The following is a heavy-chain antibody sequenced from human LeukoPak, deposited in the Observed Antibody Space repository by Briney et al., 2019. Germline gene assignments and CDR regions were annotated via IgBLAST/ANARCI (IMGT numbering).Heavy chain of an antibody. J-gene: IGHJ4*02. V-gene: IGHV3-23*01. CDR3: AKNATASPYFHWFDN. CDR1: GFTFSSYA. Sequence: GGSLRLSCAASGFTFSSYAMNWVRQAPGKGLEWVAGISSGDRTFHAESVKGRFTISRDKSKDTLYLQMNSLRAEDTAVYYCAKNATASPYFHWFDNWGQGTQVIVSS. CDR2: ISSGDRT. D-gene: IGHD3-9*01.